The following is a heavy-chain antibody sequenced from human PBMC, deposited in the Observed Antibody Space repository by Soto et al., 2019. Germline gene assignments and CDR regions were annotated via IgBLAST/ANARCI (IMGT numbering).Heavy chain of an antibody. CDR3: TKDEPRWLHGPFDY. Sequence: QAQWVQSGGEVKKPGSSVKVSCQASGYTFSNYAISWLRQAPGQGPEWMGWISAYSGKTDYAPKFQDRLTLTTDTSTSTAYMELRSLRSDDTAVYYCTKDEPRWLHGPFDYWGQGTLVTVSS. CDR2: ISAYSGKT. J-gene: IGHJ4*02. D-gene: IGHD5-18*01. CDR1: GYTFSNYA. V-gene: IGHV1-18*01.